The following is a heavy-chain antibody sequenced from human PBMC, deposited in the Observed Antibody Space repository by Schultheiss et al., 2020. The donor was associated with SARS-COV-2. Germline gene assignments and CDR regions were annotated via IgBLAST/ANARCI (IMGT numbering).Heavy chain of an antibody. CDR2: IYYSGST. D-gene: IGHD3-3*01. J-gene: IGHJ6*02. CDR1: GGSISSGGYY. Sequence: SQTLSLTCTVSGGSISSGGYYWSWIRQPPGKGLEWIGYIYYSGSTYYNPSLKSRVTISVDTSKNQFSLKLSSVTAADTAVYYCARDSSDITIFGVVLRYGMDVWGQGTTVTVSS. CDR3: ARDSSDITIFGVVLRYGMDV. V-gene: IGHV4-31*03.